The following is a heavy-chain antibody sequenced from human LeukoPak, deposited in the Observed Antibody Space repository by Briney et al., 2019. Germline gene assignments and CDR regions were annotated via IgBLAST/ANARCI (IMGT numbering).Heavy chain of an antibody. CDR2: ISGSGGNT. CDR3: AKDSATYGRFDY. D-gene: IGHD3-10*01. J-gene: IGHJ4*02. CDR1: GFTFSSYG. Sequence: KTGGSLRLSCAASGFTFSSYGMSWVRQAPGKGLEWVSAISGSGGNTYYADPVKGRFSISRDNSKNTLYLQMNGLRAEDTAVYFCAKDSATYGRFDYWGQGSLVTVSS. V-gene: IGHV3-23*01.